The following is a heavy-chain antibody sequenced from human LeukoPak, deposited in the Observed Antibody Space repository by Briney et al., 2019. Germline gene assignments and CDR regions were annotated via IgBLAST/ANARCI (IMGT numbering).Heavy chain of an antibody. Sequence: GGSLRLSCTASGFTFGDYGMNWVRQAPGKGLEWVSFIRSKAYGGTTEYAASVKGRFTMSRDDSKSIAYLQMNSLKTEYTAVYYCTGSFGELTFFDYWGQGTLVAVSS. D-gene: IGHD3-10*01. CDR1: GFTFGDYG. CDR3: TGSFGELTFFDY. V-gene: IGHV3-49*04. CDR2: IRSKAYGGTT. J-gene: IGHJ4*02.